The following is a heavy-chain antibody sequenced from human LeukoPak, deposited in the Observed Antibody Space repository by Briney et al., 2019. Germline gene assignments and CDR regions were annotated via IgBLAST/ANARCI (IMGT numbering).Heavy chain of an antibody. D-gene: IGHD5-12*01. CDR3: ARDSGYDSVSSYFYY. V-gene: IGHV3-30*04. CDR1: GFTFSSYA. Sequence: GRSLRLSCAASGFTFSSYAMHWVRQAPGKGLEWVAVISYDGSNTYYADSVKGRFTISRDNSKNTLYLQMNGLRAEDTAVYYCARDSGYDSVSSYFYYWGQGTLVTVSS. CDR2: ISYDGSNT. J-gene: IGHJ4*02.